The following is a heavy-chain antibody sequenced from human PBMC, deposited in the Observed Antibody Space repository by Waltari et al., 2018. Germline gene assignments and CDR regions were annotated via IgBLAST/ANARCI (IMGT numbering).Heavy chain of an antibody. CDR2: ISSSSYI. CDR3: AREEDEAVNWYFDL. V-gene: IGHV3-21*01. CDR1: GFTFSSYS. D-gene: IGHD6-19*01. Sequence: EVQLVESGGGLVKPGGSLRLSCAASGFTFSSYSMNWVRQAPGKGLEWVSSISSSSYIYYADSVKGRFTISRDNAKNSLYLQMNSLRAEDTAVYYCAREEDEAVNWYFDLWGRGTLVTVSS. J-gene: IGHJ2*01.